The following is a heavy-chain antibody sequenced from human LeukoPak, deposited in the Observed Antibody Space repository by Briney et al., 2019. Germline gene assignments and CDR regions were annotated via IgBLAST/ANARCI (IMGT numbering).Heavy chain of an antibody. CDR2: ISSSSSTI. Sequence: GGSLRLSCAASGFTFSSYSMSWVRQAPGKGLEWVSYISSSSSTIYYADSVKGRFTISRDNAKNSLYLQMNSLRDEDTAVYYCAREDPYSSGWSFDYWGQGTLVTVSS. CDR3: AREDPYSSGWSFDY. V-gene: IGHV3-48*02. J-gene: IGHJ4*02. CDR1: GFTFSSYS. D-gene: IGHD6-19*01.